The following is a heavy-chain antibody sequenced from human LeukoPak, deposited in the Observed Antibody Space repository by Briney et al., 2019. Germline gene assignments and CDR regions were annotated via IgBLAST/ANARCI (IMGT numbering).Heavy chain of an antibody. D-gene: IGHD2-2*01. Sequence: ASVKVSCKASGYTFTSYGISWVRQAPGQGLEWMGWISAYNGNTNYAQKLQGRVTMTTDTSTSTAYMELRSLRSDDTAVYYCARDGGYCSSTSCYGYYYYYYGMDVWGQGTTVTVS. CDR2: ISAYNGNT. J-gene: IGHJ6*02. CDR3: ARDGGYCSSTSCYGYYYYYYGMDV. V-gene: IGHV1-18*01. CDR1: GYTFTSYG.